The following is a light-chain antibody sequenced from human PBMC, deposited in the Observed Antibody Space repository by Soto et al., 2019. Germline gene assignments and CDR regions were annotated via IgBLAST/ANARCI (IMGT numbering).Light chain of an antibody. Sequence: DIQMTQSPSSRSASVGDRVTITCRASQSISICLNWYQLKPGKAPNLLMYGTSYLKSGVPTRFSGSGSGTDFTPTISSLQPEDFAIYYCQQTYTTPEITFGQGTRLEN. V-gene: IGKV1-39*01. J-gene: IGKJ5*01. CDR1: QSISIC. CDR2: GTS. CDR3: QQTYTTPEIT.